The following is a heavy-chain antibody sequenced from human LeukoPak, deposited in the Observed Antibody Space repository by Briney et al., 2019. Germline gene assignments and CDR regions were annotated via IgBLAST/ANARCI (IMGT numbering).Heavy chain of an antibody. CDR1: GYTFTSYD. V-gene: IGHV1-8*03. CDR2: MNPNSGNT. CDR3: ARGRYCSGGSCSYFVY. J-gene: IGHJ4*02. D-gene: IGHD2-15*01. Sequence: ASVKLSCTASGYTFTSYDINWVRQATGQGLEWMGWMNPNSGNTGYAQKFQGRVTITRNTSISTAYLELSSLRSEDTAVYYCARGRYCSGGSCSYFVYWGEGTLVTVSS.